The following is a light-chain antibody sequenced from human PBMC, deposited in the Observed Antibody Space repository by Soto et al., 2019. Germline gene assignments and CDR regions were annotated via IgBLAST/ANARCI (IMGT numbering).Light chain of an antibody. V-gene: IGKV3-20*01. CDR3: QQYSASPLT. CDR2: GAS. CDR1: RSVSSSY. J-gene: IGKJ4*01. Sequence: EIVLTQSPGTLSLSPGERATLSCRASRSVSSSYLAWYQQKPGQAPRLLIYGASSRATGIPDRFSGSGSAKDFTLTISRLEPEDFAVYYCQQYSASPLTFGGGTKVEIK.